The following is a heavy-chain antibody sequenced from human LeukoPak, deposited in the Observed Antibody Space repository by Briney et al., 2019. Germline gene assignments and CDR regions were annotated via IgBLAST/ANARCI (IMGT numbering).Heavy chain of an antibody. V-gene: IGHV5-51*01. CDR3: ASTFSSSWYYFDY. D-gene: IGHD6-13*01. Sequence: GESLKISCKGSGYSFTSYWIGWVRQMPGKGLEWMGIIYPGDSDTRYSPSFQGQVTISADKSISTAYLQWSSLKASDTAMYYCASTFSSSWYYFDYWGQGTLVTVSS. CDR2: IYPGDSDT. J-gene: IGHJ4*02. CDR1: GYSFTSYW.